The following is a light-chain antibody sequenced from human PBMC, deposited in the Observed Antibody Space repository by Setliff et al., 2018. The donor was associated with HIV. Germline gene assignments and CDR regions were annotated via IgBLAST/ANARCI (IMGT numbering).Light chain of an antibody. CDR1: FSNIGRNT. CDR2: ANF. J-gene: IGLJ1*01. V-gene: IGLV1-44*01. Sequence: QSVLAQPPSASGTPGQRVTISCSGSFSNIGRNTINWYQQLPGTAPKLLIFANFQRPSGVPDRFSGAKSGTSASLAISGLQSEDGADYFCAAWDDNLNGYVFGPGTKVTVL. CDR3: AAWDDNLNGYV.